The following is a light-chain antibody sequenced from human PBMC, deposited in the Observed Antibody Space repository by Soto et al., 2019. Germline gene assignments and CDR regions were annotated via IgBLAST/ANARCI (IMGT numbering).Light chain of an antibody. CDR1: QNINRW. V-gene: IGKV1-5*03. Sequence: DIQMTQSPSTLFASVGDRVTITCRARQNINRWLAWYQQRPGKAPNLLIHKASTLEVGVPSRFSGSASGTEFTLTISSLQPDDFAVYFCLQYNVYPLSFGGGTKVDIK. CDR2: KAS. CDR3: LQYNVYPLS. J-gene: IGKJ4*01.